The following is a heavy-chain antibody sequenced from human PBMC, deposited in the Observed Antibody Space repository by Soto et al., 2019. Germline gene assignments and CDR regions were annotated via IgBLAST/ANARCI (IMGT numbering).Heavy chain of an antibody. CDR2: ISSSGTTI. CDR3: ARAPYGFTSWFDS. J-gene: IGHJ5*01. Sequence: TGGSLRLSCAASGFTFSYYYMSWIRQAPGKGLEWVSYISSSGTTIHHADSVKGRFTISRDNAKNSLYLQMNSLRAEDTAVYYCARAPYGFTSWFDSWGQGTLVTVSS. V-gene: IGHV3-11*01. CDR1: GFTFSYYY. D-gene: IGHD3-10*01.